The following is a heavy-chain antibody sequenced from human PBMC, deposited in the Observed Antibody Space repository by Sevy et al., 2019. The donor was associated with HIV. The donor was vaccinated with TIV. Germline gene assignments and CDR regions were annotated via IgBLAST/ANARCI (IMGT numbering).Heavy chain of an antibody. CDR2: INAGNGNT. D-gene: IGHD6-19*01. J-gene: IGHJ6*02. V-gene: IGHV1-3*01. Sequence: ASVKVSCKASGYTFTSYAMHWVRQAPGQRLEWMGWINAGNGNTKYSQKFQGRVTITRDTSASTAYMELSSLRSEDTAVYYCARDGIPGIAVAVLHGMDVWGQGTTVTVSS. CDR3: ARDGIPGIAVAVLHGMDV. CDR1: GYTFTSYA.